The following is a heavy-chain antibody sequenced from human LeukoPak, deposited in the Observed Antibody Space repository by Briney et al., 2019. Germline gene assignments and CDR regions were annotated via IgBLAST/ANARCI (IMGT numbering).Heavy chain of an antibody. CDR3: AKVTYYYDSSGQAEYFQH. V-gene: IGHV3-23*01. Sequence: PGGSLRLSCAASGFTFSSYAMSWVRQAPGKGLEWVSAISGSGGSTYYADSVKGRFTISRDNSKNTLYLQMNSLRAEDTAVYYCAKVTYYYDSSGQAEYFQHWGQGTLVTVSS. J-gene: IGHJ1*01. CDR2: ISGSGGST. D-gene: IGHD3-22*01. CDR1: GFTFSSYA.